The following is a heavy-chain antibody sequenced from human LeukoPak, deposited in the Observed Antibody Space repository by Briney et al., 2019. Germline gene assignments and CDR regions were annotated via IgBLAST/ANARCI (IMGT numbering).Heavy chain of an antibody. D-gene: IGHD3-16*01. CDR3: ASAYGGLLDY. V-gene: IGHV3-48*03. Sequence: GGSLRLSCAASGFTFSSYEMNWVRQAPGKGLEWVSYISGSDNTIYYADSVKGRFTISRDNTNNSLYLQMNSLRAEDTAVYYCASAYGGLLDYWGQGTLVTVSS. J-gene: IGHJ4*02. CDR1: GFTFSSYE. CDR2: ISGSDNTI.